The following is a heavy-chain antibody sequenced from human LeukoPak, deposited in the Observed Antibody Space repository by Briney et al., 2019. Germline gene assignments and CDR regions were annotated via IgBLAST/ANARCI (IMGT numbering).Heavy chain of an antibody. V-gene: IGHV4-59*08. CDR2: IYYSGIT. D-gene: IGHD6-19*01. Sequence: PSETLSLTCTVSGGSISGYYWDWIRQPPGKGLEWIGYIYYSGITNYNPSLKSRVTISVDTSKNQFSLKVSSATAADTAVYYCARHDFSSGWYHYWGQGTLVTVST. CDR1: GGSISGYY. J-gene: IGHJ4*02. CDR3: ARHDFSSGWYHY.